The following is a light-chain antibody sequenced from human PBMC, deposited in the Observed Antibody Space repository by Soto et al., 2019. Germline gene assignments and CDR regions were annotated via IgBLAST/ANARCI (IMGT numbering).Light chain of an antibody. V-gene: IGKV1-39*01. J-gene: IGKJ2*01. CDR2: AAS. CDR3: QQCYSTPQT. CDR1: QSISSN. Sequence: DIQMTQSPSSLSASVGDRVTITCRASQSISSNLNWYQQKPGKAPKLLIYAASSLQSGVPSRFSGSGSGTDFTLTISSLQPEDFATYYCQQCYSTPQTFGQGTKLEIK.